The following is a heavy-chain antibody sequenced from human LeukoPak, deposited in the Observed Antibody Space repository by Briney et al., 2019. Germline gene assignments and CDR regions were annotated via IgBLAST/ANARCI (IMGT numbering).Heavy chain of an antibody. J-gene: IGHJ4*02. CDR1: GFTFSSYA. CDR2: ISYDGNSP. CDR3: TREAPTTVTTLDY. Sequence: PGGSLRLSCIASGFTFSSYAMHWVRQAPGKGLEWVAVISYDGNSPFYADSVKGRFTISRDNSENMLYLEMNSLRTEDTAVYYCTREAPTTVTTLDYWGRGALVTVSS. V-gene: IGHV3-30-3*01. D-gene: IGHD4-17*01.